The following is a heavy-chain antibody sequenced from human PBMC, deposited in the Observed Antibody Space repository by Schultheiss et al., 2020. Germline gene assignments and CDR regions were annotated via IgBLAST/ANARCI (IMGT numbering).Heavy chain of an antibody. J-gene: IGHJ4*02. V-gene: IGHV3-11*01. Sequence: GGSLRLSCTASGFTFSNYYMSWIRQAPGKGLEWVTNISNDGSNMYYADSVKGRFTISSDNAKNSLYLQMSSLTAGDTAVYYCARAGETAIDYWGQGTLVTVSS. CDR3: ARAGETAIDY. CDR2: ISNDGSNM. CDR1: GFTFSNYY.